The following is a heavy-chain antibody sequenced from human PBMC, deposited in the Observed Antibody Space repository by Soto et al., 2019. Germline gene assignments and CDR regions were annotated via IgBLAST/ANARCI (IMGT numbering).Heavy chain of an antibody. V-gene: IGHV3-33*01. CDR1: GFFFRDFG. CDR3: ARDQLRYCSGGSCYFDY. J-gene: IGHJ4*02. CDR2: IWYDGSNT. Sequence: PGGSLRLSCVASGFFFRDFGMHWVRQAPGKGLEWVAVIWYDGSNTDHGESVKGRFTMSRDISKNTLYLQMNSLRPEDTAVYYCARDQLRYCSGGSCYFDYWGQGTLVTVSS. D-gene: IGHD2-15*01.